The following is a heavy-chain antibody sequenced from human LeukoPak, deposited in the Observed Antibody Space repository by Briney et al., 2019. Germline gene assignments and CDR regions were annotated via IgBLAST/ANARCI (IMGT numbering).Heavy chain of an antibody. J-gene: IGHJ6*03. D-gene: IGHD6-13*01. Sequence: WGSLSLSCAASGFTFSSYWMLWVRQAPGKGLVWVSRIKSDGSSTNYADSVKGRFTISRDNSKNTLYLQMNSLRAEDTAVYYCARDRTGQQLISRKQYYYMDVWGKGTTATISS. CDR2: IKSDGSST. CDR1: GFTFSSYW. V-gene: IGHV3-74*01. CDR3: ARDRTGQQLISRKQYYYMDV.